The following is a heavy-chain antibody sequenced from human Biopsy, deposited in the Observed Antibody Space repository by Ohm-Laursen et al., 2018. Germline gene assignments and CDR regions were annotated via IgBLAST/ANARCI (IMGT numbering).Heavy chain of an antibody. Sequence: TLSLTCAVSGGSISSGGSSWSWIRQRPGKGLEWIGYIFNSANTYYNPSLKNLITISGDTSKNQFSLKLNSVTAADTAMYYCARGDYFDSNGYFWFDPWGQGTLVTVSS. J-gene: IGHJ5*02. CDR1: GGSISSGGSS. CDR2: IFNSANT. D-gene: IGHD3-22*01. CDR3: ARGDYFDSNGYFWFDP. V-gene: IGHV4-31*01.